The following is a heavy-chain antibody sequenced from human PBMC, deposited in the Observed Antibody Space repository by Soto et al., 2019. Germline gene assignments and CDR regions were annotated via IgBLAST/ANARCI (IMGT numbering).Heavy chain of an antibody. CDR2: INAGNGNT. Sequence: SVKVSCKASGYTFTSYALHWVRQAPGQGLEWMGWINAGNGNTKYSQKFQGRVTITRDTSASTAYMELSSLRSEDTAVYYCARAPDCSSTSCYHWFDPWGQGTLVTVSS. V-gene: IGHV1-3*01. D-gene: IGHD2-2*01. CDR1: GYTFTSYA. J-gene: IGHJ5*02. CDR3: ARAPDCSSTSCYHWFDP.